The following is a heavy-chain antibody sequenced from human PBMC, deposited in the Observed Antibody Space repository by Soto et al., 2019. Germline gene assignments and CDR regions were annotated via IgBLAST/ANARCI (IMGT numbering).Heavy chain of an antibody. CDR1: SGSISSSNW. CDR2: IYHSGST. D-gene: IGHD2-8*01. CDR3: AGGVYATGGGGDYFDY. Sequence: QVQLQESGPGLVKPSGTLSLTCAVSSGSISSSNWWSWVRQPPGKGLEWIGEIYHSGSTNYNPSLKSRATISVDKSKNQFSRKLGSVPAADTAVYYWAGGVYATGGGGDYFDYWGQGTLVTVSS. V-gene: IGHV4-4*02. J-gene: IGHJ4*02.